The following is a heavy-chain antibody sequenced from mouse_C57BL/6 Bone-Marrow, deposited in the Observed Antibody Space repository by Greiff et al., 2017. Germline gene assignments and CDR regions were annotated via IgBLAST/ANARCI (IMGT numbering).Heavy chain of an antibody. J-gene: IGHJ4*01. CDR2: SRNKANDYTT. Sequence: EVKVVESGGGLVQSGRSLRLSCATSGFTFSDFYMEWVRQAPGKGLEWIAASRNKANDYTTEYSASVKGRFIVSRDTSQSILYLQMNALRAEDTAIDNCARDACPLTAMDYWGQGTSVTVSS. D-gene: IGHD1-3*01. CDR3: ARDACPLTAMDY. V-gene: IGHV7-1*01. CDR1: GFTFSDFY.